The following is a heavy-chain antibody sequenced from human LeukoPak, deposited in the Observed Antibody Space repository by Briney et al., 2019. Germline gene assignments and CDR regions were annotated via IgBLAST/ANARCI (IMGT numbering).Heavy chain of an antibody. CDR1: VFTFTAYL. V-gene: IGHV3-30-3*01. CDR2: MSSDGNAM. D-gene: IGHD3-22*01. J-gene: IGHJ4*02. CDR3: VRESEYYFDHSASFDY. Sequence: GRSLRHSCAASVFTFTAYLIHWVRQALGKGRAWVAVMSSDGNAMFYADSVKGRFTISRDNSKNTLYLQMNSLRAEDTAVYYCVRESEYYFDHSASFDYWGQGTLVTVSS.